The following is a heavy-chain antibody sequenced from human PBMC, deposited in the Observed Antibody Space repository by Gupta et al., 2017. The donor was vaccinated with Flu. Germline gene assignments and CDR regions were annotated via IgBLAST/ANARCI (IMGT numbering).Heavy chain of an antibody. CDR1: GYSFTNYW. Sequence: EVQLVQSGAEVKKPGESLKSSCKGFGYSFTNYWVGWVRQMPGKGLEWVAIIYPGDSETRYSPSFQGQVTISADKSVSTAYLQWSSLKASDTAMYYCARKTELRFSPFDPWGQGTLVTVSS. CDR3: ARKTELRFSPFDP. D-gene: IGHD3-3*01. J-gene: IGHJ5*02. CDR2: IYPGDSET. V-gene: IGHV5-51*03.